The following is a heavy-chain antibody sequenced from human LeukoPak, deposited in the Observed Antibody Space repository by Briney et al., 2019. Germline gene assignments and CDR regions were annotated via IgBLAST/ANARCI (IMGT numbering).Heavy chain of an antibody. D-gene: IGHD1-26*01. V-gene: IGHV3-7*01. CDR2: IKQDGSEK. CDR3: VRLSWELGDGGVT. Sequence: GGSLRLSCAASGFTFSSYWMSWVPQAPGKGLEWVANIKQDGSEKYYVDSVEGRFTISSDNAKNSLYLQMNSLRAEDTAVYYCVRLSWELGDGGVTWGQGTLVTVSS. CDR1: GFTFSSYW. J-gene: IGHJ5*02.